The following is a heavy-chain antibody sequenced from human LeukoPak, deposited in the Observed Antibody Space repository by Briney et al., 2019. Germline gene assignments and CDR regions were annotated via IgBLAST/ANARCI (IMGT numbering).Heavy chain of an antibody. CDR2: MNEDGSQT. Sequence: GGSLRLSCAASGFTLSSSWMHWVRQVPGEGLVWVARMNEDGSQTDVAGSVRGPFTISRDIAKNTLFLQMNSLRVEDTAVYHCVRDFGGEDDFWGQGTLVAVSS. J-gene: IGHJ4*02. D-gene: IGHD2-15*01. CDR3: VRDFGGEDDF. V-gene: IGHV3-74*01. CDR1: GFTLSSSW.